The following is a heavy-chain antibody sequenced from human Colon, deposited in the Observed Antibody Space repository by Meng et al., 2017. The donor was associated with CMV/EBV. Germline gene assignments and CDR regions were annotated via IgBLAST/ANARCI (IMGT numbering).Heavy chain of an antibody. V-gene: IGHV3-11*04. Sequence: GESLKISCAASGFTFSDYYMSWIRQAPGKGLEWVSYISSSGSTIYYADSVKGRFTISRDNAKNSLFLQMNSLRAEDTAVYYCARDPHFGALDYWGQGTLVTVSS. D-gene: IGHD3-10*01. J-gene: IGHJ4*02. CDR3: ARDPHFGALDY. CDR2: ISSSGSTI. CDR1: GFTFSDYY.